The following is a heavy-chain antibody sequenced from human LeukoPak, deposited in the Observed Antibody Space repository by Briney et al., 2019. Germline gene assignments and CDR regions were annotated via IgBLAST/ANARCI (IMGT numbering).Heavy chain of an antibody. J-gene: IGHJ6*03. V-gene: IGHV3-15*01. Sequence: GGSLRLSCAASGFTFSNAWMSWVRQAPGKGLEWVGRIKSKTDGGTTGYAAPVKGRFTISRDDSKNTLYLQMNSLKTEDTAVYYCTTRRYYYDSSGSSYYMDVWGKGTTVTVSS. CDR2: IKSKTDGGTT. CDR3: TTRRYYYDSSGSSYYMDV. D-gene: IGHD3-22*01. CDR1: GFTFSNAW.